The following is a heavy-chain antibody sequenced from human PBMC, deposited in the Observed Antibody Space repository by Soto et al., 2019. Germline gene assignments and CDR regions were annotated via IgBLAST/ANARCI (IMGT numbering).Heavy chain of an antibody. D-gene: IGHD3-22*01. J-gene: IGHJ6*02. CDR2: IYPGDSDT. Sequence: PGESLKISCKGSGYSFTSYWIGWVRQMPGKGLEWMGIIYPGDSDTRYSPSFQGQVTISAGKSISTAYLQWSSLKASDTAMYYCARHNSHYYDSSGYYGLYYGMDVWGQGTTVTVSS. V-gene: IGHV5-51*01. CDR1: GYSFTSYW. CDR3: ARHNSHYYDSSGYYGLYYGMDV.